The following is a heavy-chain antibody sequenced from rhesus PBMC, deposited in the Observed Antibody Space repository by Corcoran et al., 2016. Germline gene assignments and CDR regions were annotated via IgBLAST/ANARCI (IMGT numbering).Heavy chain of an antibody. V-gene: IGHV4S10*01. CDR2: IYGSSTST. CDR1: AGSISDIYR. D-gene: IGHD5-24*01. J-gene: IGHJ6*01. CDR3: ARYSGYHYGLES. Sequence: QVQLQESGPGVVKPAEPLSLTCAVSAGSISDIYRWSWIRQPPGKGLEWIGYIYGSSTSTNDNPSLKSRVTISKDTSKNQFSLKLSSVTAADTAVYYCARYSGYHYGLESWGQGVVVTVSS.